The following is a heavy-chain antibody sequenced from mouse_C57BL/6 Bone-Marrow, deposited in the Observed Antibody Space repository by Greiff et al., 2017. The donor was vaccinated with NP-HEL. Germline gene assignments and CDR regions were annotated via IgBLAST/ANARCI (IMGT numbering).Heavy chain of an antibody. CDR2: IWSGGST. D-gene: IGHD1-1*01. CDR3: DRPGYYGSSPWCAY. Sequence: QVQLKESGPGLVQPSPSLSITCTASGFSLTSYGVHWVRQSPGKGLEWMGVIWSGGSTDYYADFISRLGICKDNSTCHVFFKRNSLQAEDTAIYDWDRPGYYGSSPWCAYCGQGTLVTVSA. J-gene: IGHJ3*01. CDR1: GFSLTSYG. V-gene: IGHV2-2*01.